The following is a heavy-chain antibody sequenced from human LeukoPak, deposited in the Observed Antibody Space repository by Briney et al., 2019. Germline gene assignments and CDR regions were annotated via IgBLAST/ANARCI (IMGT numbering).Heavy chain of an antibody. CDR2: FDPEDGET. J-gene: IGHJ4*02. Sequence: ASVKVSCKASGYTLTELSMHWVRQAPGKGLEWMGGFDPEDGETIYAQKFQGRVTMTEDTSTDTAYMELSSLRSEDTAVYYCATGVGWELLHYFDYWGQGTLVTVSS. CDR1: GYTLTELS. D-gene: IGHD1-26*01. V-gene: IGHV1-24*01. CDR3: ATGVGWELLHYFDY.